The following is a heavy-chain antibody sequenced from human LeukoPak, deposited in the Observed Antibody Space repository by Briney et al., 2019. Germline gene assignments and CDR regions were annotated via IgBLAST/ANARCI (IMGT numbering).Heavy chain of an antibody. CDR2: IKQDGSGK. J-gene: IGHJ4*02. CDR1: GFTFSSYW. V-gene: IGHV3-7*04. CDR3: ARDIVVVVATTPGIDY. Sequence: PGGSLRLSCSASGFTFSSYWMSWVRQAPGKGLEWVANIKQDGSGKYYADSVKGRFTISRDNAKNSLYLQMNSLRAEDTAVYYCARDIVVVVATTPGIDYWGQGTLVTVSS. D-gene: IGHD2-15*01.